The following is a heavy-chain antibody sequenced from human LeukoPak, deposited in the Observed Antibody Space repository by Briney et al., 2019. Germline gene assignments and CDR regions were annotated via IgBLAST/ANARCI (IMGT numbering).Heavy chain of an antibody. CDR2: INHSGST. CDR1: GGSFSGFY. D-gene: IGHD3-22*01. CDR3: ASPRSGYRYTFDY. J-gene: IGHJ4*02. V-gene: IGHV4-34*01. Sequence: PSETLSLTCAVYGGSFSGFYWSWIRQPPGTGLEWIGEINHSGSTIYNPSLKSRVTISLDTSKNQFSLNLNFVTAADTAVYYCASPRSGYRYTFDYWGQGALVTVSS.